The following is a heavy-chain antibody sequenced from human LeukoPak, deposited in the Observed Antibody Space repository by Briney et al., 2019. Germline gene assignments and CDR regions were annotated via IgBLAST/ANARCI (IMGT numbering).Heavy chain of an antibody. CDR3: ARWPLGITGTTWFDP. Sequence: GGSLRLSCAASGFTFSSYAMHWVRQAPGKGLEWVAVISYDGSNKYYADSVKGRFTISRDNSKNTLYLQMNSLRAEDTAVYYCARWPLGITGTTWFDPWGQGTLVTVSS. V-gene: IGHV3-30-3*01. J-gene: IGHJ5*02. CDR1: GFTFSSYA. D-gene: IGHD1-7*01. CDR2: ISYDGSNK.